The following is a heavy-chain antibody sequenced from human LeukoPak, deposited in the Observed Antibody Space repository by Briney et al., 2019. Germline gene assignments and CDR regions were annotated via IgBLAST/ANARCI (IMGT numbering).Heavy chain of an antibody. D-gene: IGHD3-22*01. Sequence: SETLSLTCAVYGGSFSGYYWSWIRPPPGKGLEWIGEINHSGSTNYNPSLKSRVTISVDTSKNQFSLKLSSVTAADTAVYYCARDEPTRAYYYDSSDDYWGQGTLVTVCS. V-gene: IGHV4-34*01. CDR3: ARDEPTRAYYYDSSDDY. CDR1: GGSFSGYY. CDR2: INHSGST. J-gene: IGHJ4*02.